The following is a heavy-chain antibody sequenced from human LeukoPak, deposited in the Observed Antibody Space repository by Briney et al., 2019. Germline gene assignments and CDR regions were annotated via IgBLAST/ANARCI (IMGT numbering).Heavy chain of an antibody. CDR1: GFTFSSYE. J-gene: IGHJ4*02. CDR2: ISSSGSTI. Sequence: PGGSLRLSCAASGFTFSSYEMNWVRQAPGKGLEWLSYISSSGSTIYYADYVKGRFTISRDNSTNSLYLQMNSLRAEDTAVYYCATKISGSYYEYIAYWGQGTLVTVSS. CDR3: ATKISGSYYEYIAY. D-gene: IGHD1-26*01. V-gene: IGHV3-48*03.